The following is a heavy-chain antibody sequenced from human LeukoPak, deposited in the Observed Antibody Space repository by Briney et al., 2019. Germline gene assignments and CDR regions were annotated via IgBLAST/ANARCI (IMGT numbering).Heavy chain of an antibody. CDR2: IYSGGST. D-gene: IGHD3-22*01. CDR1: GFIFSDYY. Sequence: PGGSLRLSCAASGFIFSDYYMSWIRQAPGKGLEWVSVIYSGGSTYYADSVKGRFTISRDNSKNTLYLQMNSLRAEDTAVYYCARDIYYDNYYFDYWGQGTLVTVSS. CDR3: ARDIYYDNYYFDY. J-gene: IGHJ4*02. V-gene: IGHV3-53*01.